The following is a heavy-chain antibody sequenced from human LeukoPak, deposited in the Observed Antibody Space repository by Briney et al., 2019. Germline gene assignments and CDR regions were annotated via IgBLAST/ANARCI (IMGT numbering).Heavy chain of an antibody. Sequence: GGSLRLSCAASGFTFSSYWMSWVRQAPGKGLEWVANIKQDGSEKYYVDSVKGRFTISRDNAKNSLYLQMNSLRAEDTAVYYCARARIAAAGTETYYYYYGMDVWGQGTTVTVSS. CDR3: ARARIAAAGTETYYYYYGMDV. J-gene: IGHJ6*02. CDR1: GFTFSSYW. D-gene: IGHD6-13*01. CDR2: IKQDGSEK. V-gene: IGHV3-7*03.